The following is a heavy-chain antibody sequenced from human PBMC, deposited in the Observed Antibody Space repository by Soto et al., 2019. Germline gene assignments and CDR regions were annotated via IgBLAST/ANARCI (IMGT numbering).Heavy chain of an antibody. Sequence: LRLSCAASGFTFSIYAMSWVRQAPGKGLEWVSGISGSGGITYYADSVKGRFTISSDNSKNTLYLQMNSLRAEDTAVYYCAKTGPAANIPYYYNYGMDVWGPGTTVTVSS. CDR2: ISGSGGIT. V-gene: IGHV3-23*01. CDR1: GFTFSIYA. CDR3: AKTGPAANIPYYYNYGMDV. D-gene: IGHD2-2*01. J-gene: IGHJ6*02.